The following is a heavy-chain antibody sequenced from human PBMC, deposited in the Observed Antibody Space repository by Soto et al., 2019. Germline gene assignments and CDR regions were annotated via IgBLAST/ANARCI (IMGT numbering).Heavy chain of an antibody. D-gene: IGHD3-9*01. J-gene: IGHJ4*02. CDR1: GYTFASSD. Sequence: GASVELSCKESGYTFASSDSNWVRQANGQGLEWMGWMNPNSGNTGYAQKFQGRVTMTRNTSISTAYMELSSLRSEDTAVYYCARGRGLRYFDWPVIDYWGQGTLVTVSS. CDR3: ARGRGLRYFDWPVIDY. CDR2: MNPNSGNT. V-gene: IGHV1-8*01.